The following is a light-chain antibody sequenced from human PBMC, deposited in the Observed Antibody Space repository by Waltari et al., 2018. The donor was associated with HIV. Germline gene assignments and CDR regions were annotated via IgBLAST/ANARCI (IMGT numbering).Light chain of an antibody. V-gene: IGLV3-10*01. J-gene: IGLJ2*01. CDR1: ALPKKY. Sequence: SYELTQPPSVSLSPGPTARITCSGDALPKKYAYWYQQKSGQAPVLVIYEDSKRPSGIPERFSGSSSGTMATLTISGAQVEDEADYYCYSTDSSGNHRVFGGGTKLTVL. CDR2: EDS. CDR3: YSTDSSGNHRV.